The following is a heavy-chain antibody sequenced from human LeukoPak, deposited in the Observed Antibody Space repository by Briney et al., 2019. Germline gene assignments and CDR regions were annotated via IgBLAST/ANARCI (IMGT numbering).Heavy chain of an antibody. D-gene: IGHD3-9*01. CDR1: GGTFSSYA. V-gene: IGHV1-69*04. Sequence: GSSVKVSCKASGGTFSSYAISWVRQAPGQGLEWMGRIIPILGIANYAQKFQGRVTITADKSTSTAYMELSSLRSEDTALYYCARAITISAVGGMDVWGQGTTVTVSS. CDR3: ARAITISAVGGMDV. CDR2: IIPILGIA. J-gene: IGHJ6*02.